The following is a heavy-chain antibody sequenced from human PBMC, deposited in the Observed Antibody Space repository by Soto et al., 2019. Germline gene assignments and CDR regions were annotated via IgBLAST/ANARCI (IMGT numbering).Heavy chain of an antibody. CDR2: ISSSSSTI. J-gene: IGHJ4*02. V-gene: IGHV3-48*02. Sequence: GGSLRLSCAASGFTFSSYSMNWVRQAPGKGLEWVSYISSSSSTIYYADSVKRRFTISRDNAKNSLYLQMNSLRDEDTAVYYCARGRGIAAAGPYYFDYWGQGTLVTVSS. CDR3: ARGRGIAAAGPYYFDY. D-gene: IGHD6-13*01. CDR1: GFTFSSYS.